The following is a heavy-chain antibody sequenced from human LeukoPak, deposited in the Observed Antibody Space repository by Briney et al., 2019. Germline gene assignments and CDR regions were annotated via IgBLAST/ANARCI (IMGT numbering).Heavy chain of an antibody. V-gene: IGHV4-34*01. J-gene: IGHJ6*03. D-gene: IGHD3-22*01. CDR1: GGSFSGYY. CDR2: IYYSGST. Sequence: KPSETLSLTCAVYGGSFSGYYWSWIRQPPGKGLEWIGYIYYSGSTNYNPSLKSRVTISVDKSKNQFSLKLSSVTAADTAVYYCARVKYYYDSSGYYERGYYYYYMDVWGKGTTVTVSS. CDR3: ARVKYYYDSSGYYERGYYYYYMDV.